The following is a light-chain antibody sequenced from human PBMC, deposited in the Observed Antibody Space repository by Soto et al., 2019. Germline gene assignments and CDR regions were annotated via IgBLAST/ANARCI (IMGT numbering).Light chain of an antibody. Sequence: QSLLTQPASVSGSPGQSITISCTGTSSDVGGYNYVSWYQQHPGKAPKLMIYEVSNRPSGVSNRFSGSKSGNTASLTISGLQAEEEADYYCSSYTSSSNNVFGTGTKVTAL. J-gene: IGLJ1*01. CDR3: SSYTSSSNNV. V-gene: IGLV2-14*01. CDR1: SSDVGGYNY. CDR2: EVS.